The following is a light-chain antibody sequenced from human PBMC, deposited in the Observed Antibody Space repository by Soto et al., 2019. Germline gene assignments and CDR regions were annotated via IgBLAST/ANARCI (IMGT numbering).Light chain of an antibody. Sequence: IVFAQSPGTPSLSPGEIATPSCKASQSVSSSYLAWYQQKPGQAPRVLIYGASSRATGIPDRFSGGGSGTDCTLTISRLEPEDVAVYYCQQFSSYPLTFGGGTKVDIK. CDR1: QSVSSSY. V-gene: IGKV3-20*01. J-gene: IGKJ4*01. CDR2: GAS. CDR3: QQFSSYPLT.